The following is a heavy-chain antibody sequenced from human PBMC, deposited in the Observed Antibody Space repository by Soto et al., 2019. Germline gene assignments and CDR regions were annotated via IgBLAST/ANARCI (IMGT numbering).Heavy chain of an antibody. CDR2: IIPMFGTP. CDR1: GVPLSRQD. Sequence: VKVACKASGVPLSRQDVMWVRRAPGQGLEWMGGIIPMFGTPHYAEKFQDRVTITADESTGTAYLELSSLTSEDTAVYYCATSEGRDGYSFDYWAPGTLVTVSS. V-gene: IGHV1-69*01. CDR3: ATSEGRDGYSFDY. J-gene: IGHJ4*02. D-gene: IGHD5-12*01.